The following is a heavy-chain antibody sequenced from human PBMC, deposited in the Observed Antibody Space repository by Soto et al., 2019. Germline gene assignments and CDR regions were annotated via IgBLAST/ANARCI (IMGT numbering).Heavy chain of an antibody. V-gene: IGHV4-30-2*01. CDR2: IYHSGST. CDR1: GGSISSGGYS. D-gene: IGHD5-18*01. Sequence: QLQLQESGSGLVKPSQTLSLTCAVSGGSISSGGYSWSWIRQPPGKGLEWIGYIYHSGSTYYNPSLKRRLSISVDRSKNQFSLKLSSVTAADTAVYYCARGLNTAAALDYWGQGTLVTVSS. J-gene: IGHJ4*02. CDR3: ARGLNTAAALDY.